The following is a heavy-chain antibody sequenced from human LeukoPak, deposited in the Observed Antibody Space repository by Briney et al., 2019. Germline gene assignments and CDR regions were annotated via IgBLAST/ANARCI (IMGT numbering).Heavy chain of an antibody. J-gene: IGHJ4*02. CDR1: GGSISSSSYY. Sequence: PSETLSLTCTVSGGSISSSSYYWGWIRQPPGKGLEWIGSIYYSGSTYYNPSLKSRVTISVDTSKNQFSLKLSSVTAADTAVYYCARTRKGYSYGYFDNWDQGTLVTVSS. CDR2: IYYSGST. CDR3: ARTRKGYSYGYFDN. D-gene: IGHD5-18*01. V-gene: IGHV4-39*01.